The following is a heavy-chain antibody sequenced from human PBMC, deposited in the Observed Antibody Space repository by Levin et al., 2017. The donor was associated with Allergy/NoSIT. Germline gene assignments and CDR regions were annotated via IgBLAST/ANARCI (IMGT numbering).Heavy chain of an antibody. CDR2: VFSSGRT. J-gene: IGHJ5*02. D-gene: IGHD6-19*01. CDR3: ARQGGTVAGTTWFDP. V-gene: IGHV4-59*08. CDR1: GGSISSYY. Sequence: NPSETLSLTCTVSGGSISSYYWSWIRQPPGKGLEWIGNVFSSGRTNYNLSLKSRVTISVDTSKKQFSLHLSSVTAADTAVYYCARQGGTVAGTTWFDPWGQGTLVTVSS.